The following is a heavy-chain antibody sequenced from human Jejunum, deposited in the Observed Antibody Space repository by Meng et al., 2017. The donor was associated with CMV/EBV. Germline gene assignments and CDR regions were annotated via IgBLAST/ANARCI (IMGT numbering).Heavy chain of an antibody. Sequence: ASGFSFSSSAMGWVRQAPGKGLEWVSGVSGSGSSTYYTDSVKGRFTISRDNSQKTLHLQMNSLRAEDAAIYYCAKGLTVIWGVCDHWGQGTLVTVSS. CDR2: VSGSGSST. J-gene: IGHJ4*02. CDR3: AKGLTVIWGVCDH. V-gene: IGHV3-23*01. CDR1: GFSFSSSA. D-gene: IGHD3-16*01.